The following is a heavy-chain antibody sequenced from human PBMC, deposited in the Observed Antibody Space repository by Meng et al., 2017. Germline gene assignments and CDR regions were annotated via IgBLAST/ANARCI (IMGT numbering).Heavy chain of an antibody. CDR3: ARDSDSSSWYDYFGY. Sequence: GRLVRVGGEGKKPGSSGKVSCKASGGTFSSYAISWVRQAPGQGLEWMGGIIPIFGTANYAQKFQGRVTITADESTSTAYMELSSLRSEDTAVYYCARDSDSSSWYDYFGYWGQGTLVTVSS. CDR2: IIPIFGTA. CDR1: GGTFSSYA. V-gene: IGHV1-69*01. D-gene: IGHD6-13*01. J-gene: IGHJ4*02.